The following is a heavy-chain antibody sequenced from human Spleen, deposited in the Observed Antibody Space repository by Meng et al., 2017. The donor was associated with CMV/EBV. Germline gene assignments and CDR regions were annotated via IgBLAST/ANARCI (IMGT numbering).Heavy chain of an antibody. CDR1: GYTFIDYY. V-gene: IGHV1-2*02. Sequence: ASVKVSCKASGYTFIDYYIHWVRQAPGQGLEWMTWINPNSGYTDNAQKFQGRVTITRDTSISTVYMELSGLRSDDTAVYYCARGGLQLVRGPFDFWGQGTLVT. CDR3: ARGGLQLVRGPFDF. CDR2: INPNSGYT. D-gene: IGHD4-11*01. J-gene: IGHJ4*02.